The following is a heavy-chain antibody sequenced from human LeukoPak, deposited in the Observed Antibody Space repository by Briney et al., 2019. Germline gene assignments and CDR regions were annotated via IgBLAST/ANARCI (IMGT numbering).Heavy chain of an antibody. CDR2: IYYSGNT. D-gene: IGHD1-26*01. V-gene: IGHV4-39*01. J-gene: IGHJ6*03. CDR3: RWDTSFFHYYYYMDV. CDR1: GVSISSSNSY. Sequence: SETLSLTCTVSGVSISSSNSYWGWIRQPPGKGLEWIGSIYYSGNTYYNASLKSQVSISIDTSKNQFSLKLSSVTAADTAVYYCRWDTSFFHYYYYMDVWGKGTTVTVSS.